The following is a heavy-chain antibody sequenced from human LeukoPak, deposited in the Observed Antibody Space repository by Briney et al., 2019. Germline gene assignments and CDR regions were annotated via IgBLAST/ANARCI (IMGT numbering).Heavy chain of an antibody. V-gene: IGHV3-53*01. CDR1: GFPVRSNY. Sequence: GGSLRLSCAASGFPVRSNYMTWVRQAPQKGLEWVSTIHSDGSKYYVDSVKGRFIISRDISQNTVYLEMNSLRAEDTAVYYCATRANYYDSSGGYYFDYWGQGTLVTVSS. J-gene: IGHJ4*02. CDR2: IHSDGSK. D-gene: IGHD3-22*01. CDR3: ATRANYYDSSGGYYFDY.